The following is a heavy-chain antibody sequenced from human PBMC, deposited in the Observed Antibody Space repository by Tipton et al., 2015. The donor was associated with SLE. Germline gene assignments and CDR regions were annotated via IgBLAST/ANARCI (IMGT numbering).Heavy chain of an antibody. J-gene: IGHJ6*02. Sequence: PSLTCTVSGDAITNSYWSWIRQPVGKGLEWIGRMYFSGVTYYNPSLKSRVTISVDTSKNQFSLKLSSVTAADTAVYYCARPERGVRLGMDVWGQGTTVTVSS. CDR2: MYFSGVT. V-gene: IGHV4-4*07. D-gene: IGHD3-10*01. CDR1: GDAITNSY. CDR3: ARPERGVRLGMDV.